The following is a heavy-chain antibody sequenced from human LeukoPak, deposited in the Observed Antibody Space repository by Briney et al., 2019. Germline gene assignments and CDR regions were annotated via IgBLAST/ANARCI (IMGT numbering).Heavy chain of an antibody. Sequence: PGRSLRLSCAASGFTFSSYAMHWVRQAPGKGLERVAVISYDGSNKYYADSVKGRFTISRDNSKNTLYLQMNSLRAEDTAVYYCAKDLTGYYPYYGMDVWGQGTTVTVSS. CDR3: AKDLTGYYPYYGMDV. J-gene: IGHJ6*02. CDR2: ISYDGSNK. V-gene: IGHV3-30-3*01. CDR1: GFTFSSYA. D-gene: IGHD3-9*01.